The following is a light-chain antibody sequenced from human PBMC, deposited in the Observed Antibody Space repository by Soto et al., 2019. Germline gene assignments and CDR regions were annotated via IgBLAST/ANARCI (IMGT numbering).Light chain of an antibody. V-gene: IGKV3D-20*02. J-gene: IGKJ5*01. CDR3: QLSQQRSSWPPIA. CDR2: DAS. Sequence: EIVLTQSPGTLSLSPGERATLSCRSSQIIMRKYLAWYQQRFGQAPRLLIYDASRRATGIPDRFSGSGSGTDLTLSISSLEPEDFAVYYCQLSQQRSSWPPIAFGQGTRLEIK. CDR1: QIIMRKY.